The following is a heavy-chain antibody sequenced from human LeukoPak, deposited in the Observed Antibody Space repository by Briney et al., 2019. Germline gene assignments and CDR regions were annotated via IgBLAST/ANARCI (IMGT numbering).Heavy chain of an antibody. J-gene: IGHJ4*02. D-gene: IGHD6-19*01. Sequence: PSETLSLTCAVYGGSFSGYYWSWIRQPPGKGLEWIGEINHSGSTNYNPSLKSRVTISVDTSENQFSLKLSSVTAADTAVYYCARSPSGGWYSYWGQGTLVTVSS. CDR3: ARSPSGGWYSY. CDR1: GGSFSGYY. CDR2: INHSGST. V-gene: IGHV4-34*01.